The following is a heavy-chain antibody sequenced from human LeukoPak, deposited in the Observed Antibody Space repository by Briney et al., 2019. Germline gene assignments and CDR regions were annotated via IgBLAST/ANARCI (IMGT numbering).Heavy chain of an antibody. CDR2: IRYDGSNK. Sequence: GGSLRLSCAASGFTFSSYGMHWVRQAPGKGVEWVAFIRYDGSNKYYEDSAKGRLTIYRDNYKNTLYMQMNSLRAEETAVYYCARRLVVRGVIIYPDDAFDIWGQGTMVTVSS. D-gene: IGHD3-10*01. CDR1: GFTFSSYG. J-gene: IGHJ3*02. V-gene: IGHV3-30*02. CDR3: ARRLVVRGVIIYPDDAFDI.